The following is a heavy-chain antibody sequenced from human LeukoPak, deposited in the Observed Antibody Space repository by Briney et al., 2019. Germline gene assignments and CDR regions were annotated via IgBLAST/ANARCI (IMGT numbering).Heavy chain of an antibody. CDR2: ILHSGST. CDR1: GVSITSDTYY. J-gene: IGHJ4*02. D-gene: IGHD3-3*01. Sequence: PSETLSLTCAVSGVSITSDTYYWSWIRQPPGTGLEWIVYILHSGSTYHNPSLKSRVTILVDTSKNQFSLKLSSVTAADTAVYFCARTRDFWSAYFDYWGQGILVTVSS. V-gene: IGHV4-30-2*01. CDR3: ARTRDFWSAYFDY.